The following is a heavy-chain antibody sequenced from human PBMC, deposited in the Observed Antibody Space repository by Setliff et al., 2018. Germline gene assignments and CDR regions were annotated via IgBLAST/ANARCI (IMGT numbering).Heavy chain of an antibody. CDR3: ARAAGYSSSWYHYYYGMDV. J-gene: IGHJ6*02. CDR2: IYYSGST. V-gene: IGHV4-39*01. Sequence: LSLTCTVSGGSISRSSYNWGRIRQPPGKGLEWIGSIYYSGSTYYNPSLKSRVTISVDTSKNQFSLKLSSVTAADTAVYYCARAAGYSSSWYHYYYGMDVWGQGTTVTVSS. D-gene: IGHD6-13*01. CDR1: GGSISRSSYN.